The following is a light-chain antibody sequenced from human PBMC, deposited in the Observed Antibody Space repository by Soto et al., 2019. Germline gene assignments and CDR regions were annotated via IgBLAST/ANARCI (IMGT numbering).Light chain of an antibody. CDR1: SSNIGNNY. Sequence: QSVLTQSPSVSAAPGQKVTISCSGSSSNIGNNYVSWYTQLPGTAPKLLISDNNKRPSVIPDRFSGSKSGTSGTLDITGLQTGEEADYYCETWDGSLPGEGFGGGTKLPVL. CDR2: DNN. V-gene: IGLV1-51*01. CDR3: ETWDGSLPGEG. J-gene: IGLJ2*01.